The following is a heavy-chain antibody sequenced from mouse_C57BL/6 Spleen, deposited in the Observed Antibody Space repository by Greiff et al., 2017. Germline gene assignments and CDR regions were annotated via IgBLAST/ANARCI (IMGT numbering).Heavy chain of an antibody. Sequence: EVKLVESGPGLVKPSQSLSLTCSVTGYSITSGYYWNWIRQFPGNKLEWMGYISYDGSNNYNPSLKNRISITRDTSTNQFFLKLNSVTTEDTATYYCARDSSGPGAYWGQGTLVTVSA. V-gene: IGHV3-6*01. J-gene: IGHJ3*01. CDR1: GYSITSGYY. D-gene: IGHD3-2*02. CDR2: ISYDGSN. CDR3: ARDSSGPGAY.